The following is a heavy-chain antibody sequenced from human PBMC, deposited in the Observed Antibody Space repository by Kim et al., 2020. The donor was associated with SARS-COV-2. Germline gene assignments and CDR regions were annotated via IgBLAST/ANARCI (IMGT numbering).Heavy chain of an antibody. CDR3: VRGSGNFDYGMGV. Sequence: GGSLRLSCAASGFTFSSFWMHWVRQAPGTGLMWVSRINNVGSATIYADSVKGRFTISRDNAKSTLYLQMNSLRVEDTAVYYCVRGSGNFDYGMGVWGQGTTVTVSS. J-gene: IGHJ6*02. CDR1: GFTFSSFW. V-gene: IGHV3-74*01. CDR2: INNVGSAT. D-gene: IGHD3-3*01.